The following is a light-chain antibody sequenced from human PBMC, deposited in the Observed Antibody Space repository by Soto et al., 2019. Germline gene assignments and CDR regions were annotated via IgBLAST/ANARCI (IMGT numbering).Light chain of an antibody. J-gene: IGLJ2*01. V-gene: IGLV2-14*01. CDR2: DVS. CDR1: SSDVGGYNY. Sequence: QSALTQPASVSGSPGQSITISCTGTSSDVGGYNYVSWYQQHPGKAPKLMIYDVSNRPSGVSNRFSGSNSANTASLTICGRPADDEADYYCSSYTSSSTRVFGGGTKLTVL. CDR3: SSYTSSSTRV.